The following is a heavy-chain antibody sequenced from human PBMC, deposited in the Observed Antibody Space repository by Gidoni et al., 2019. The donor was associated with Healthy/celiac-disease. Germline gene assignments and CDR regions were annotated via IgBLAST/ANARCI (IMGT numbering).Heavy chain of an antibody. CDR3: ARYRRIVVDNDAFDI. J-gene: IGHJ3*02. V-gene: IGHV1-2*02. CDR1: RYPFTGYY. D-gene: IGHD3-22*01. Sequence: QVPLVQSGAAVKKPRASVTVSCKSSRYPFTGYYIHWVRQAPGQGLEWMGWINPNSGGKNYAQKLQGRVTMTRDTSISTAYMELSRLRSDDTAVDYCARYRRIVVDNDAFDIWGQGTMVTVSS. CDR2: INPNSGGK.